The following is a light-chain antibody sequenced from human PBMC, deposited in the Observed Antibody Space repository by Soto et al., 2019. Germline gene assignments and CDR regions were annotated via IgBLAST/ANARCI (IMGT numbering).Light chain of an antibody. CDR1: QRVSND. Sequence: IVMTQSPATLSVSPGERATLSCRTSQRVSNDFAWYQQKPGQAPRLXIYGASTRDTGIPARFSGGGAGTECTRTISSLQSEDFEVDDCQQYGTSTRTFGQGTQVDIK. CDR3: QQYGTSTRT. J-gene: IGKJ1*01. CDR2: GAS. V-gene: IGKV3D-15*01.